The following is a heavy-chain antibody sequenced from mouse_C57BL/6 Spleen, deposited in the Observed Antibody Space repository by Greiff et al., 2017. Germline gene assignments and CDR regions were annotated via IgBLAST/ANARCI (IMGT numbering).Heavy chain of an antibody. V-gene: IGHV1-42*01. CDR1: GYSFTGYY. Sequence: VQLQQSGPELVKPGASVKISCKASGYSFTGYYMTWVKQSPEKSLEWIGENNPSTGGTTYNQKFKAQATFTVDKSSSTAYMQLKSLTSEDTAVYYCARGDGYFDYWGQGTTLTVSS. CDR3: ARGDGYFDY. J-gene: IGHJ2*01. CDR2: NNPSTGGT. D-gene: IGHD3-3*01.